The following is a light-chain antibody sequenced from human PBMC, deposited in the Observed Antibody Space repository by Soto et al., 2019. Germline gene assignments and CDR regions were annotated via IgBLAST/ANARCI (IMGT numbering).Light chain of an antibody. J-gene: IGLJ1*01. CDR1: ANDVGGHNY. CDR3: YSYAGTYTFV. CDR2: DVT. Sequence: QSALAQPRSVSGSPGQSATISCTGTANDVGGHNYVSWYQQHPGEAPKLLIYDVTERPSGVPDRFSGSKSGNTASLTISGLQPEDEADYYCYSYAGTYTFVFGTGTNVTVL. V-gene: IGLV2-11*01.